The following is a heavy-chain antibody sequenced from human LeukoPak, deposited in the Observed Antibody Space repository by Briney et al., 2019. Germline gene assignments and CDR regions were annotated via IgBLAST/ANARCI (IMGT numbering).Heavy chain of an antibody. J-gene: IGHJ4*02. Sequence: GESLKISCKGSGYSFTSYWIGWVRQMPGKGLEWMGIIYPGDSDTRYSPSFQGQVTISADKSISTAYLQMNSLRAEDTAVYYCAKGSDPFRWFGEFNVKLPRPIRHYYFDSWGQGTLVTVSS. V-gene: IGHV5-51*01. D-gene: IGHD3-10*01. CDR2: IYPGDSDT. CDR3: AKGSDPFRWFGEFNVKLPRPIRHYYFDS. CDR1: GYSFTSYW.